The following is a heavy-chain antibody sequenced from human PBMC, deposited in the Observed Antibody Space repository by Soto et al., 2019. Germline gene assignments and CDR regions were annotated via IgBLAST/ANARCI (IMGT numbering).Heavy chain of an antibody. V-gene: IGHV1-18*01. CDR1: GYTFTSYG. CDR2: ISAYNGNT. Sequence: QVQLVQSGAEVRKTGAQVKVSCKASGYTFTSYGISWVRQAAGQGLEWMGWISAYNGNTNYAQKLQGRVTMTTDTSTSTAYMELRSLRSDDTAVYYCARLNGHYVGHWFDPWRQGTLVTVSS. CDR3: ARLNGHYVGHWFDP. J-gene: IGHJ5*02. D-gene: IGHD4-17*01.